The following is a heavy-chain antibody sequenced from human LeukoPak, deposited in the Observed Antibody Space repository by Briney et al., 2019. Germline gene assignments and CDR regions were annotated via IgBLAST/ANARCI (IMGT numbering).Heavy chain of an antibody. CDR1: GFTVRSNY. Sequence: PGGSLRLSCAASGFTVRSNYMTWVRQPPGKGLEWVSLIHSADTTYYADSVKGRFTISRDNSKNTLHLQMNSLRADDTAVYYCGRFVSGNYGRGDSWGQGTLVTVSS. J-gene: IGHJ4*02. D-gene: IGHD1-26*01. V-gene: IGHV3-53*01. CDR3: GRFVSGNYGRGDS. CDR2: IHSADTT.